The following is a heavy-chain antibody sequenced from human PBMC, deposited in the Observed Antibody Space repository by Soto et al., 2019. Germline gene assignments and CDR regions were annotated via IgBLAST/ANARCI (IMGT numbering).Heavy chain of an antibody. CDR1: GFTFSSYA. CDR3: ARHLESARAFGY. V-gene: IGHV3-23*01. J-gene: IGHJ4*02. Sequence: GGSLRLSCAASGFTFSSYAMSWVRQAPGKGLEWVSAISGSGGSTYYADSVKGRFTISRDNSKNTLYLQMNSLRAEDTAIYYCARHLESARAFGYWGKGTLVTVSS. D-gene: IGHD6-6*01. CDR2: ISGSGGST.